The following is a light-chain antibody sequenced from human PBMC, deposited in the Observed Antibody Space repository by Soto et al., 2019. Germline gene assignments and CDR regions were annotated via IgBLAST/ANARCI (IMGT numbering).Light chain of an antibody. CDR1: QNIYNS. Sequence: DIQMTQSPSSLSASLGDRVTITCRTSQNIYNSLNWYQQRPGKAPTLLIYAASSLQSGVPSRFRGSGYGTDFALTITSLQPEDFATYYCQQSYNSPPITFGQGTRLEIK. CDR2: AAS. J-gene: IGKJ5*01. CDR3: QQSYNSPPIT. V-gene: IGKV1-39*01.